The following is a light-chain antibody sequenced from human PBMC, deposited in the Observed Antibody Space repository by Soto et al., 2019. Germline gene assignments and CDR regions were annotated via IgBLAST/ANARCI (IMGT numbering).Light chain of an antibody. CDR1: STNVGGHNY. Sequence: QSALTQPASVSGSPGQSITISCTGTSTNVGGHNYVSWYQHHPGKVPKLIISEVSNRPSGVSSRFSGSKSGNTASLTISGLQAEDEAVYYCSSYTASGVFGGGTKLTVL. V-gene: IGLV2-14*01. CDR3: SSYTASGV. CDR2: EVS. J-gene: IGLJ3*02.